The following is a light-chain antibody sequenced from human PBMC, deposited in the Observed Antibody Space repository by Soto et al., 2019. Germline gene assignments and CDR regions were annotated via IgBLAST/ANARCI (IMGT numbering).Light chain of an antibody. CDR2: GAS. J-gene: IGKJ5*01. Sequence: EIVFTQSPGTLSLSPLEIGTRSCRASQSVSSSYLAWYQQKPGQAPRLLIYGASTRATGIPARFSGSGSGTEFTLTISSLQSEDFAVYYCQQYNNWPPITFGQGTRLEIK. CDR3: QQYNNWPPIT. V-gene: IGKV3-15*01. CDR1: QSVSSSY.